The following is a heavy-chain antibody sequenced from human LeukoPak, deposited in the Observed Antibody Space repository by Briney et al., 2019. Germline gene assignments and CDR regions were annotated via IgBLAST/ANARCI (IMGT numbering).Heavy chain of an antibody. CDR2: INHSGST. Sequence: SETLSLTCAVYGGSLSGYYWSWIRQPPGKGLEWIGEINHSGSTNYNPSLKSRVTISVDTSKNQFSLKLSSVTAADTAVYYCARGSYYYGSGSYYNNPTYYYYYGMDVWGQGTTVTVSS. D-gene: IGHD3-10*01. V-gene: IGHV4-34*01. J-gene: IGHJ6*02. CDR3: ARGSYYYGSGSYYNNPTYYYYYGMDV. CDR1: GGSLSGYY.